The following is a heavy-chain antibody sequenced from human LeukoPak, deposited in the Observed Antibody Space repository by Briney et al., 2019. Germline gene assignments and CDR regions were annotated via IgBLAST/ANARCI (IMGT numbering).Heavy chain of an antibody. CDR1: GGSISSDGYY. V-gene: IGHV4-31*03. CDR3: ARGAYYYGMDV. D-gene: IGHD3-16*01. CDR2: IYYSGST. Sequence: PSQTLSLTCTVSGGSISSDGYYWSWIRQHPGKGLEWIGYIYYSGSTYYNPSLKSRVTISVDTSKNQFSLKLSSVTAADTAVYYCARGAYYYGMDVWGQGTTVTVSS. J-gene: IGHJ6*02.